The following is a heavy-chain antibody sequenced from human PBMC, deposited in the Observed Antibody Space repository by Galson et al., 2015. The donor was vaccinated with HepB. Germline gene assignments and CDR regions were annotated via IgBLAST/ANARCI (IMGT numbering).Heavy chain of an antibody. CDR2: IRSETYTYAT. V-gene: IGHV3-73*01. CDR3: SRREAGAGMDV. Sequence: SLRLSCAGSGFTFSGPAIHWIRQASGKGLEWVGHIRSETYTYATAYAASVKGRFTISRDDSKNTAYLQMNSLKTEDTAVYYCSRREAGAGMDVWSQGTTVTVSS. J-gene: IGHJ6*02. CDR1: GFTFSGPA. D-gene: IGHD6-13*01.